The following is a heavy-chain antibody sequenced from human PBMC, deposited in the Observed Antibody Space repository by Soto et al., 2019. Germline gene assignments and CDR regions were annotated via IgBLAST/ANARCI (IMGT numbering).Heavy chain of an antibody. CDR2: FDPEDGET. CDR1: GYTLTELS. J-gene: IGHJ4*02. CDR3: ATGLELLLGPGLKY. Sequence: ASVKVSCKVSGYTLTELSMHWVRQAPGKGLEWMGGFDPEDGETIYAQKFQGRVTMTEDTSTDTAYMELSSLRSEDTAVYYCATGLELLLGPGLKYWGQGTLVTVSS. D-gene: IGHD1-7*01. V-gene: IGHV1-24*01.